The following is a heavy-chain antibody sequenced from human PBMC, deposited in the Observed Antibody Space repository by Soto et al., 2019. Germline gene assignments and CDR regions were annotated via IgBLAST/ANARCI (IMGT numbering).Heavy chain of an antibody. CDR2: IKQDGSEK. Sequence: GSLRLSCAASGFAFSSYWMSWVRQAPGKGLEWVANIKQDGSEKYYVDSVKGRFTISRDNAKNSLYLQMNSLRAGDTAVYYCARGPTEYCSGGSCYRDGAFDIWGQGTMVTVS. V-gene: IGHV3-7*01. CDR1: GFAFSSYW. D-gene: IGHD2-15*01. CDR3: ARGPTEYCSGGSCYRDGAFDI. J-gene: IGHJ3*02.